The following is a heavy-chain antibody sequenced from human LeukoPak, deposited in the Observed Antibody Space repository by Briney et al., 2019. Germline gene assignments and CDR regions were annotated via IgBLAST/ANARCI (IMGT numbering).Heavy chain of an antibody. CDR1: GYTLTELS. CDR2: FDPEDGET. J-gene: IGHJ4*02. CDR3: ARRQFITSDFDY. D-gene: IGHD3-10*01. V-gene: IGHV1-24*01. Sequence: ASVKVSCKVSGYTLTELSMHWVRQAPGKGLEWMGGFDPEDGETIYAQKFQGRVTMTTDTSTSTAYMELRSLRSDDTAVYYCARRQFITSDFDYWGQGTLVTVSS.